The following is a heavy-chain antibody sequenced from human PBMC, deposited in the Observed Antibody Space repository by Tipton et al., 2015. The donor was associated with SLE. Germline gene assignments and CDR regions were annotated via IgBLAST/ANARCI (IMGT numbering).Heavy chain of an antibody. D-gene: IGHD4-11*01. CDR3: ARDDYNNYHNSFDY. CDR2: ISWDGGST. J-gene: IGHJ4*02. CDR1: GFTFDDYA. Sequence: SLRLSCAASGFTFDDYAMHWVRQAPGKGLEWVSLISWDGGSTYYADSVKGRFTISRDNAKNSLYLQMNSLRAEDTAVYYCARDDYNNYHNSFDYWGQGTLVTVSS. V-gene: IGHV3-43D*04.